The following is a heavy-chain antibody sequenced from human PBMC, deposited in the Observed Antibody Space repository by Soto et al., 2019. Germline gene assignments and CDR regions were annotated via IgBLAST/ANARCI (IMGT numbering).Heavy chain of an antibody. Sequence: QVQLVQSGAEVKKPGSSVKVSCKASGGTFSSYTISWVRQAPGQGLEWMGRIIPILGIANYAQKFQGRVTITADNSTSTAYMELSSLRSEDTAVYSCAVYAKDIVVVPAAPNYYYYYMDVWGKGTTVTVSS. CDR2: IIPILGIA. J-gene: IGHJ6*03. D-gene: IGHD2-2*01. CDR1: GGTFSSYT. CDR3: AVYAKDIVVVPAAPNYYYYYMDV. V-gene: IGHV1-69*02.